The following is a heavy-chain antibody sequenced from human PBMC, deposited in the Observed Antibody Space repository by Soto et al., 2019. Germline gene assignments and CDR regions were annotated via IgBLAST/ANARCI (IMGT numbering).Heavy chain of an antibody. J-gene: IGHJ4*02. Sequence: EVQLLESGGGLVQPGGSLRLSCAASGLTFTSYAMSWVRQGPGKGLEWVSAISGSGASTYYAESVKGRFTISRDNSKNTLYLQMNSLRAEDTAVYYCAKGGLYGSGTYLSDYWGQGTLVTVSS. D-gene: IGHD3-10*01. CDR2: ISGSGAST. CDR3: AKGGLYGSGTYLSDY. CDR1: GLTFTSYA. V-gene: IGHV3-23*01.